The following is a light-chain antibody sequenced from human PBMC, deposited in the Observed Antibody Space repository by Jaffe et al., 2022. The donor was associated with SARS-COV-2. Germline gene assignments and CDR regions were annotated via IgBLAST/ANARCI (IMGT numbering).Light chain of an antibody. CDR2: EVT. CDR3: SSYAGSDRVV. Sequence: QSALTQPPSASGSPGQSVTISCTGTSSDVGGYNYVSWYQQHPGKAPKLIIYEVTKRPSGVPDRFSGSKSDNTASLTVSGLQAEDEADYYCSSYAGSDRVVFGGGTKLTVL. J-gene: IGLJ2*01. CDR1: SSDVGGYNY. V-gene: IGLV2-8*01.